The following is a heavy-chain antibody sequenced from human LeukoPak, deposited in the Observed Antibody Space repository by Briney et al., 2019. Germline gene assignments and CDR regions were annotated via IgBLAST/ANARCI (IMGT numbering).Heavy chain of an antibody. J-gene: IGHJ5*02. Sequence: SETLSLTCTVSGGSISSYYWSWIRQPPGKGLEWIGYIYYSGSTNYNPSLKSRVTISVDTSKNQFSLKLSSVTAADTAVYYCARHLRFGSPLDPWGQGTLVTVSS. CDR1: GGSISSYY. D-gene: IGHD3-10*01. CDR2: IYYSGST. CDR3: ARHLRFGSPLDP. V-gene: IGHV4-59*08.